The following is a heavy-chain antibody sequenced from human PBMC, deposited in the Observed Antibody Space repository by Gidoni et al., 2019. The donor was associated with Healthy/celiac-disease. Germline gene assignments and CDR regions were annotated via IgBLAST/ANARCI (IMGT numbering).Heavy chain of an antibody. CDR1: GFTFRNAW. V-gene: IGHV3-15*01. CDR2: IKRQTDGGTT. Sequence: EVQLVESGGGLVKPGGSLRLSCAASGFTFRNAWMSWVRQAPGKGLEWVGHIKRQTDGGTTDDAAPVKGRFTISRDDSKNTLYLQMNSLKTEDTAVYYCTTPHQYSSRRFDYWGQGTLVTVSS. D-gene: IGHD6-19*01. CDR3: TTPHQYSSRRFDY. J-gene: IGHJ4*02.